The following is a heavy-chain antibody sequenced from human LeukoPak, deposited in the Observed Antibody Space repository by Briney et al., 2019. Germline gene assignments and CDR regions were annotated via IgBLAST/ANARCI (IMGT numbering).Heavy chain of an antibody. CDR2: GTDGGRT. V-gene: IGHV4-34*01. CDR1: GDSFSGHY. Sequence: SETLSLTCAVYGDSFSGHYWSLIRQPPGKGLEWIGEGTDGGRTSYSPSLKSRATISIVPSQSQFSLQLDSVTAADTAIYYCVRRTRVAMPNALDLISDFWGQGTLVTVSS. J-gene: IGHJ4*02. D-gene: IGHD2-2*01. CDR3: VRRTRVAMPNALDLISDF.